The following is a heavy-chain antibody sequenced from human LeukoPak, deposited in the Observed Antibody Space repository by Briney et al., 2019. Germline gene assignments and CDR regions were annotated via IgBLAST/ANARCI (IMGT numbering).Heavy chain of an antibody. Sequence: GSLRLSCAASGFTFSSYSMNWFRQAPGKGLEWFSYISSSSSTIYYADSVKGRFTISRDNAKNSLYLQMNSLRAEDTAVYYCALGCSSTSCYFDYWGQGTLVTVSS. CDR2: ISSSSSTI. CDR3: ALGCSSTSCYFDY. CDR1: GFTFSSYS. D-gene: IGHD2-2*01. V-gene: IGHV3-48*01. J-gene: IGHJ4*02.